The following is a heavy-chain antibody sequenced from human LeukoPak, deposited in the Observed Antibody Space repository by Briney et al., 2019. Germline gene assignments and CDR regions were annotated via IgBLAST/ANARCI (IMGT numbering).Heavy chain of an antibody. D-gene: IGHD5-18*01. CDR2: INPNSGGT. J-gene: IGHJ4*02. V-gene: IGHV1-2*02. Sequence: ASVKVSCKASGYTFTGHYMHWVRQAPGQGLEWMGWINPNSGGTNYAQKFQGRVTMTRDTSISTAYMELSRLRSDDTAVYYCARANRRGYSYGFAGYWGQGTLVTVSS. CDR3: ARANRRGYSYGFAGY. CDR1: GYTFTGHY.